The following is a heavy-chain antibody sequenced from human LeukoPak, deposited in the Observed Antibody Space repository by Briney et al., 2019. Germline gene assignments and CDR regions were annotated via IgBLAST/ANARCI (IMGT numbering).Heavy chain of an antibody. CDR1: DGSFSGYY. J-gene: IGHJ4*02. V-gene: IGHV4-34*01. CDR3: ARASYSYDISGWVPFDY. Sequence: PSETLSLTCAVYDGSFSGYYWSWIRQPPGKGLEWIGEINHSGSTNYNPSLKSRVTISVDTSKNQFSLKLSSVTAADTAVYYCARASYSYDISGWVPFDYWGQGTLVTVSS. CDR2: INHSGST. D-gene: IGHD3-22*01.